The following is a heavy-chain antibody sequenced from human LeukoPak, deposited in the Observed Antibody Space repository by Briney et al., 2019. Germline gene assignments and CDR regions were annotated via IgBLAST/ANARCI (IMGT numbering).Heavy chain of an antibody. J-gene: IGHJ4*02. CDR3: ARDYLELRTYDY. CDR2: IIPIFGTA. Sequence: GASVKVSCKASGGTFSSYAISWVRQAPGQGLEWMGGIIPIFGTANYAQKFQGRVTITTDESTSTAYMELRSLRSDDTAVYYCARDYLELRTYDYWGQGTLVTVSS. V-gene: IGHV1-69*05. D-gene: IGHD1-7*01. CDR1: GGTFSSYA.